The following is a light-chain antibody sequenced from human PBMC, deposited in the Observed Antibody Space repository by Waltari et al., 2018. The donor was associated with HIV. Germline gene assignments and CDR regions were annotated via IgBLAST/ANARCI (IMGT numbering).Light chain of an antibody. CDR3: QSYDSSLSGSDVV. V-gene: IGLV1-40*01. Sequence: QSVVTQPPSVSGAPGQRVTISCTGSSSNIGAGYDVHWYQQLPGTAPKLLIYGNSHRPSGVPDRFSGSKSGTSASLASTGLQAEDEADYYCQSYDSSLSGSDVVFGGGTELTVL. CDR1: SSNIGAGYD. J-gene: IGLJ2*01. CDR2: GNS.